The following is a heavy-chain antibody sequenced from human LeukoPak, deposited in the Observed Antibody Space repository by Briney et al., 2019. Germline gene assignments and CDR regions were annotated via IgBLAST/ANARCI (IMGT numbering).Heavy chain of an antibody. CDR2: ISYDGSNK. D-gene: IGHD6-25*01. CDR1: GFTFSSYA. Sequence: PGGSLRLSCAASGFTFSSYAMHGVGQAPAKGLDGVAVISYDGSNKYYADSVKGRFTISRDNSKNTLYLQMNSLRAEATAVYYCARSGYGFFDDWGQGTLVTVSS. CDR3: ARSGYGFFDD. V-gene: IGHV3-30-3*01. J-gene: IGHJ4*02.